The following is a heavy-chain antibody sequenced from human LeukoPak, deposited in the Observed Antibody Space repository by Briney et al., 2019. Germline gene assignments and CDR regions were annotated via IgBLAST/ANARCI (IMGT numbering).Heavy chain of an antibody. CDR1: GYSFTSYW. D-gene: IGHD6-13*01. Sequence: GESLKISCKGSGYSFTSYWIGWVGQMPGKALEWMGIIYPGDSDTRYSPSFQGQVTISADKSISTAYLQWSSLKASDPAMYYCARRRRYSSSWYQENCFDPWGQGTLVTVSS. CDR2: IYPGDSDT. CDR3: ARRRRYSSSWYQENCFDP. V-gene: IGHV5-51*01. J-gene: IGHJ5*02.